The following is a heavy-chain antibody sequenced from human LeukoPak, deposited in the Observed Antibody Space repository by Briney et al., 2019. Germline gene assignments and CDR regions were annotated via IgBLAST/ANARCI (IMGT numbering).Heavy chain of an antibody. V-gene: IGHV1-18*01. CDR3: ARLFWGRIANPSYYYYYYMDV. D-gene: IGHD2-21*01. J-gene: IGHJ6*03. CDR2: ISAYNGDT. CDR1: GYTFTSYG. Sequence: ASVKVSCQASGYTFTSYGISWVRQAPGQGREWMGWISAYNGDTNYAQKLQGRVTMTTDTSTSTAYMELRSLRSDDTAVYYCARLFWGRIANPSYYYYYYMDVWGKGTTVTVSS.